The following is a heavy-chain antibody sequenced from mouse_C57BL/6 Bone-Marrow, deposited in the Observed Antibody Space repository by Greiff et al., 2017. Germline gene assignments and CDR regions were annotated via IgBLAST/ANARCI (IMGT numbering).Heavy chain of an antibody. Sequence: EVQLQQSGPELVKPGASVKISCKASGYTFTDYYMNWVKQSHGKSLEWIGAINPNNGGTSYNQKFKGKATLTVDKSSSTAYMELRSLTSEDSAVYYCSSYYGSTPFDYWGQGTTLTVSS. CDR1: GYTFTDYY. V-gene: IGHV1-26*01. J-gene: IGHJ2*01. CDR2: INPNNGGT. CDR3: SSYYGSTPFDY. D-gene: IGHD1-1*01.